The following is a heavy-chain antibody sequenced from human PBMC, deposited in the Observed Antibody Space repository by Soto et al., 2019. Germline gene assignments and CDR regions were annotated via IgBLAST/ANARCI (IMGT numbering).Heavy chain of an antibody. D-gene: IGHD3-22*01. Sequence: SETLSLTCSVSGDSISNSRFYWAWIRQPPGEGLEWIGSIYHTGNAYYNPSLKSRVTIFVDTSKNQFSLKLTSVTAADTALYYCARDYFDSSDYTTNWFDPWGQGALVTV. CDR3: ARDYFDSSDYTTNWFDP. V-gene: IGHV4-39*01. CDR1: GDSISNSRFY. CDR2: IYHTGNA. J-gene: IGHJ5*02.